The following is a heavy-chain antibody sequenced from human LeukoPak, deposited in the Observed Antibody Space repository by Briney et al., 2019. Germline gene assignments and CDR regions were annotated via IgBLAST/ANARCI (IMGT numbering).Heavy chain of an antibody. Sequence: PSETLSLTCSVSGGSISSYYWSWIRQPPGKGLEWIGYIYYSGTTNYNPSLKSRVTISVDTSKNQFSLKLSSVTAADTAVYYCARFRMVYAIPTSAFDIWGQGTMVTVSS. CDR2: IYYSGTT. J-gene: IGHJ3*02. CDR1: GGSISSYY. V-gene: IGHV4-59*12. CDR3: ARFRMVYAIPTSAFDI. D-gene: IGHD2-8*01.